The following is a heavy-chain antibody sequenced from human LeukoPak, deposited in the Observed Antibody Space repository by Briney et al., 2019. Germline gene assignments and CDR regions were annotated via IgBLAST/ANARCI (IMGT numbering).Heavy chain of an antibody. CDR3: ARKDYGDYVSWFDP. CDR1: GGSISSYY. D-gene: IGHD4-17*01. V-gene: IGHV4-59*08. J-gene: IGHJ5*02. CDR2: IYYSGST. Sequence: NPSETLSLTCTVSGGSISSYYWSWIRQPPGKGLEWIGYIYYSGSTNYNPSLKSRVTISVDTSKNQFSLKLSSVTAADTAVYYCARKDYGDYVSWFDPWGQGTLVTVSS.